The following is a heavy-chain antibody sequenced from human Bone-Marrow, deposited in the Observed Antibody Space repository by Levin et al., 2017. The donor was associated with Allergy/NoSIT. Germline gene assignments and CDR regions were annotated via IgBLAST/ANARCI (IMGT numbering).Heavy chain of an antibody. V-gene: IGHV3-23*01. CDR1: GFTFSNYA. J-gene: IGHJ3*02. D-gene: IGHD3-9*01. Sequence: LSLTCAASGFTFSNYAMTWVRQAPGKGLEWVSVISGDGGVTHYADSVKGRFTISRDSSKNTLYLQMNSLRAEDTAVYFCAKGRFFDWLNAFDIWGQGTVVTVSS. CDR2: ISGDGGVT. CDR3: AKGRFFDWLNAFDI.